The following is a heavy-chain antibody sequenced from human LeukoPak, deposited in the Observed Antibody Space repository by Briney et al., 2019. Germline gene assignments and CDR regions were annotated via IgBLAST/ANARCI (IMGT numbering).Heavy chain of an antibody. Sequence: ASVNVSCKASGYTFTSYAMHWVRQAPGQRLEWMGWINAGNGNTKYSQKFQGRVTITRDTSASTAYMELSSLRSEDTAVYYCARAGRRLGIAVADLGSFLGYWGQGTLVTVSS. CDR2: INAGNGNT. CDR1: GYTFTSYA. CDR3: ARAGRRLGIAVADLGSFLGY. D-gene: IGHD6-19*01. V-gene: IGHV1-3*01. J-gene: IGHJ4*02.